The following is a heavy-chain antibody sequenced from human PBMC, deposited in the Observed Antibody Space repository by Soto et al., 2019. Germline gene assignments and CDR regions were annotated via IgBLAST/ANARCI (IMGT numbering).Heavy chain of an antibody. CDR2: IHYSGIT. D-gene: IGHD2-8*01. J-gene: IGHJ4*02. CDR3: VTGVGPGWHYFDN. CDR1: GDSISRGAYY. V-gene: IGHV4-31*03. Sequence: SETLSLTCTVSGDSISRGAYYWSWIRQLPGKGLEWIAYIHYSGITYFNPSLKSRVTISVDTSKNQFSLNVNSVTAADTAVYYCVTGVGPGWHYFDNWGQGTLVTVSS.